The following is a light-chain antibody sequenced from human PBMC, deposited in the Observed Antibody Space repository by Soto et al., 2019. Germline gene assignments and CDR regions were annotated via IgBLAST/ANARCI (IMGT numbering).Light chain of an antibody. CDR2: WAS. CDR1: QSVLYSSNNKNY. V-gene: IGKV4-1*01. Sequence: DIVMTQSPDSLAVSLGERATINCKSSQSVLYSSNNKNYLAWYQQKPGQPPKLLIYWASTRESGVPDRFSGSGSGKDFTLTISSLQAEDVAVYYCQQYYSRRTFGQGTKVEIK. CDR3: QQYYSRRT. J-gene: IGKJ1*01.